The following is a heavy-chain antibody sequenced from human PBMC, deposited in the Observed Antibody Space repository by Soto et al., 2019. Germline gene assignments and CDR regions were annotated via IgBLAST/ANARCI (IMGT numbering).Heavy chain of an antibody. J-gene: IGHJ3*02. Sequence: QVQLVQSGAEVKKPGSSVKVSCKASGGTFSTYTIIWVRQAPGQGLEWMGRIIPMPDITNNAQRFQGRVTITADKSTSTAYLELSSLRSEDTAVYYCTLGSWSAETFDIWGRGTMVTVSS. CDR3: TLGSWSAETFDI. CDR1: GGTFSTYT. D-gene: IGHD6-13*01. V-gene: IGHV1-69*02. CDR2: IIPMPDIT.